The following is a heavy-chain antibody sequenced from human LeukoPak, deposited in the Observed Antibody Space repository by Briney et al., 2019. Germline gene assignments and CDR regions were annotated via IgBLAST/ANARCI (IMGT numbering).Heavy chain of an antibody. D-gene: IGHD3-10*01. V-gene: IGHV4-34*01. CDR1: GGSFSGYY. CDR2: INHSGST. J-gene: IGHJ4*02. CDR3: AGSGSYYPSDDY. Sequence: PSETLSLTCAVYGGSFSGYYWSWIRQPPGKGLEWIGEINHSGSTNYNPSLKSRVTISVDTSKNQFSLKLSSVTAADTAVYYCAGSGSYYPSDDYWGQGTLVTVSS.